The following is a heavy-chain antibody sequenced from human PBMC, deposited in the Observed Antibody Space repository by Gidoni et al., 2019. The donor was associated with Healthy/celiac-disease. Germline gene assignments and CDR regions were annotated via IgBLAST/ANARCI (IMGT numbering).Heavy chain of an antibody. D-gene: IGHD3-22*01. J-gene: IGHJ4*02. CDR2: ISYDGSNK. CDR3: AKAYYYDSSGYYSSPGPVDY. CDR1: GFTFSSYC. V-gene: IGHV3-30*18. Sequence: QVQLVESGGGVVQPGRSLRPSCSASGFTFSSYCMPWVRQAPGKGLEWVAVISYDGSNKYYADSVKGRFTISRDNSKNTLYLQMNSLRAEDTAVYYCAKAYYYDSSGYYSSPGPVDYWGQGTLVTVSS.